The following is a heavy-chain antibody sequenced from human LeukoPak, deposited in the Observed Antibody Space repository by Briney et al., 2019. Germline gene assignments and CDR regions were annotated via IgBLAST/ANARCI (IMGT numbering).Heavy chain of an antibody. J-gene: IGHJ2*01. V-gene: IGHV3-53*01. D-gene: IGHD7-27*01. CDR1: GFTVSSNY. CDR3: ARAEGLGIQIYWYFDL. CDR2: IYSGGST. Sequence: GGSLRFSCAASGFTVSSNYMSWVRQAPGKGLEWVSVIYSGGSTYYADSVKGRFTISRDNSKNTLYLQMNSLRAEDTAVYYCARAEGLGIQIYWYFDLWGRGTLVTVSS.